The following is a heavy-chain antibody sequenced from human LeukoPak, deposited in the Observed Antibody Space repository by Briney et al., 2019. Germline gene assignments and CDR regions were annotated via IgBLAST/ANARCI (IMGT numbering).Heavy chain of an antibody. CDR3: AGGRNRVATYSFDY. J-gene: IGHJ4*02. V-gene: IGHV4-34*01. D-gene: IGHD1-26*01. Sequence: SETLSLTCAVYGGSFSGYYCRWIRQPPGKGLEWIGEINHSGSTNSNPCLKTRVTISVDTSKNQLSLKLSSVTAVATAGYYVAGGRNRVATYSFDYWGQGTLGTVSS. CDR1: GGSFSGYY. CDR2: INHSGST.